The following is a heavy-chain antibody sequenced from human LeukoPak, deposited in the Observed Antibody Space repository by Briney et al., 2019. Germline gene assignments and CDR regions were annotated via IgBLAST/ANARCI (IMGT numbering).Heavy chain of an antibody. CDR3: ARGYSGYDASARMDV. CDR1: RYTFTSYD. V-gene: IGHV1-8*01. CDR2: MNPNSGNT. Sequence: GASVKVACKASRYTFTSYDINWVRQATGQGLEWMGWMNPNSGNTGYAQKFQGRVTMTRNTSISTAYMELSSLRSEDTAVYYCARGYSGYDASARMDVWGQGTTVTVSS. J-gene: IGHJ6*02. D-gene: IGHD5-12*01.